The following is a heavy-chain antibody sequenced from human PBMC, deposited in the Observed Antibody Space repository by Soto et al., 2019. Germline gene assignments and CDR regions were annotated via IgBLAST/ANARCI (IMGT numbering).Heavy chain of an antibody. Sequence: EVQLVESGGGLVQPGGSLRLSCAASGFTVSSNYMSWVRQAPGKGLEWFSVIYSGGSTYYADSVKGRFTISRDNSKNTLYLQMNSLRAEDTAVYYCARDHYDFWSGYWSFDYWGQGTLVTVSS. J-gene: IGHJ4*02. CDR3: ARDHYDFWSGYWSFDY. CDR1: GFTVSSNY. V-gene: IGHV3-66*01. CDR2: IYSGGST. D-gene: IGHD3-3*01.